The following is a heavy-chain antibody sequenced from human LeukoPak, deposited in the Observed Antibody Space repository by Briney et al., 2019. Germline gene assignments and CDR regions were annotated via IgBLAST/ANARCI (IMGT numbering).Heavy chain of an antibody. Sequence: PGGSLRLSGAASGFTFSSYEMNWVRQAPGKGLEWVSYISGSSSTIHYADSVKGRFTISRDNAKNSLYLQMSSLRAEDTGVYFCARDRGGRYRWFDPWGQGTLVTVSS. CDR1: GFTFSSYE. D-gene: IGHD6-19*01. CDR2: ISGSSSTI. V-gene: IGHV3-48*03. CDR3: ARDRGGRYRWFDP. J-gene: IGHJ5*02.